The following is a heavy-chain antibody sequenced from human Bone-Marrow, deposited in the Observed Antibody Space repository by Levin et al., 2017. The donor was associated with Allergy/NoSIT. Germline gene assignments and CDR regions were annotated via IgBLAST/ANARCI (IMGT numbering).Heavy chain of an antibody. Sequence: SETLSLTCSVSGGSVSSGYHYWAWIRQHPEKGLEWIGNILHSGSTQYNPSLKSRVTISVDTSQDQFSLNMNSVTAADTAIYYCVKEGGPAANWFDPWGQGTLVTVSS. CDR2: ILHSGST. CDR3: VKEGGPAANWFDP. CDR1: GGSVSSGYHY. D-gene: IGHD2-2*01. J-gene: IGHJ5*02. V-gene: IGHV4-31*03.